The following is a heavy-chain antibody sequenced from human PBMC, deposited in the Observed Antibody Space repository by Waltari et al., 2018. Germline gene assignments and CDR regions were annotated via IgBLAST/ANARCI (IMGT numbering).Heavy chain of an antibody. J-gene: IGHJ4*02. V-gene: IGHV4-4*02. D-gene: IGHD2-15*01. CDR3: ARDRGRGLYLDS. Sequence: QLQLQESGPGLVQPSGTLSPTSDVPGESVCNNYWWSWVRQSPGKGLEWIGQVHGSGKTNYNPSFASRAMISLDTSTAQFSLRGTFATAADTAVYYCARDRGRGLYLDSWGQGNLVTV. CDR1: GESVCNNYW. CDR2: VHGSGKT.